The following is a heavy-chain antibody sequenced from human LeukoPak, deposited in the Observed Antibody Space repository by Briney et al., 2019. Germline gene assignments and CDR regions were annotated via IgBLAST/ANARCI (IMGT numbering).Heavy chain of an antibody. Sequence: ASVKVSCKASGYTFTSYYMHWVRQAPGQGLEWMGLINPTGGSTGYAQKFQGRVTITRNTSISTAYMELSSLRSEDTAVYYCARAGLRFLEWLSDSDAFDIWGQGTMVTVSS. CDR3: ARAGLRFLEWLSDSDAFDI. D-gene: IGHD3-3*01. V-gene: IGHV1-46*01. J-gene: IGHJ3*02. CDR2: INPTGGST. CDR1: GYTFTSYY.